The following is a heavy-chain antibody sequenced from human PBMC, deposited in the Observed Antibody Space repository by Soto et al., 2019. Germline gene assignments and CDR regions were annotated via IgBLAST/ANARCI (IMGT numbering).Heavy chain of an antibody. J-gene: IGHJ4*02. CDR1: GFTFSSYA. CDR2: ISGSGGST. V-gene: IGHV3-23*01. Sequence: GGSLRLSCAASGFTFSSYAMSWVRQSPGKGLEWVSAISGSGGSTYYADSAKGRFTISRDNSKNTLYLQMNSLRAEDTAVYYCARESEDLTSNFDYWGQGTLVTVSS. CDR3: ARESEDLTSNFDY.